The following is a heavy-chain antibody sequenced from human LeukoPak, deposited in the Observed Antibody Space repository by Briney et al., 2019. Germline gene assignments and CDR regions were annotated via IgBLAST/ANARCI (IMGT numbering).Heavy chain of an antibody. CDR1: GFTFNNYA. V-gene: IGHV3-30*18. CDR3: AKALGPFYYYYMDV. Sequence: GGSLRLSCAASGFTFNNYAMNWVRQAPGKGLEWVAVISYDGSNKYYADSVEGRFTISRDNSKNTLYLQMNSLRAEDTAVYYCAKALGPFYYYYMDVWGKGTTVTVSS. CDR2: ISYDGSNK. D-gene: IGHD3-10*01. J-gene: IGHJ6*03.